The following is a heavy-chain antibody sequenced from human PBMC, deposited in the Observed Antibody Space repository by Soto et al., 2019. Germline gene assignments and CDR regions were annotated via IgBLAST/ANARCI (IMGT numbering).Heavy chain of an antibody. CDR1: GYTFTSYA. J-gene: IGHJ5*02. Sequence: QVQLVQSGAEVKKPGASVKVSCKASGYTFTSYAMHWVRQAPGQRLEWMGWINAGNGNTKYSQKFQGRVTITRDTSASTAYMELSSLRSEDTAVYYCARARIAAAGWFDPWGQGTLVTVSS. V-gene: IGHV1-3*01. CDR2: INAGNGNT. D-gene: IGHD6-13*01. CDR3: ARARIAAAGWFDP.